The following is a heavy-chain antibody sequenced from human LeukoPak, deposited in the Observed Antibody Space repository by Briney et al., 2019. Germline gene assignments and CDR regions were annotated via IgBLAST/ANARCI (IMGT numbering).Heavy chain of an antibody. Sequence: ASVKVSCKASGYTFTGYYMHWVRQAPGQGLEWMGWINPNSGGTNYAQKFQGRVTMTRDTSISTAYMELSSLRSEDTAVYYCARTVAGTELDYWGQGTLVTVSS. D-gene: IGHD6-19*01. CDR2: INPNSGGT. CDR1: GYTFTGYY. V-gene: IGHV1-2*02. CDR3: ARTVAGTELDY. J-gene: IGHJ4*02.